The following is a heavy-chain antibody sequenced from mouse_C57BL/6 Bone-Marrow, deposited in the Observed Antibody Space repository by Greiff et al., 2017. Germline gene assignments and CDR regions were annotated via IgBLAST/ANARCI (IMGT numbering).Heavy chain of an antibody. CDR2: IYPRSGNT. J-gene: IGHJ3*01. D-gene: IGHD1-1*01. Sequence: LQESGAELARPGASVKLSCKASGYTFTSYGISWVKQRTGQGLEWIGEIYPRSGNTYYNEKFKGKATLTADKSSSTAYMELRSLTSEDSAVYFCAREGVDDGGFAYWGQGTLVTVSA. CDR3: AREGVDDGGFAY. V-gene: IGHV1-81*01. CDR1: GYTFTSYG.